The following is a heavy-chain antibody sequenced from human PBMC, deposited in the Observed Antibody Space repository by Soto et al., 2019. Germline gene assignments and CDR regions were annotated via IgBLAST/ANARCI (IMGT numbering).Heavy chain of an antibody. CDR2: ISYDGSNK. Sequence: QVQLVESGGGVVQPGRSLRLSCAASGFTFSSYAMHWVRQAPGKGLEWVAVISYDGSNKYYAHSVKGRFTISRDNSKNTLYLQMNSLRAEDTAVYYCARDDYGGDYGMDVWGQGTTVTVSS. J-gene: IGHJ6*02. CDR3: ARDDYGGDYGMDV. D-gene: IGHD4-17*01. CDR1: GFTFSSYA. V-gene: IGHV3-30-3*01.